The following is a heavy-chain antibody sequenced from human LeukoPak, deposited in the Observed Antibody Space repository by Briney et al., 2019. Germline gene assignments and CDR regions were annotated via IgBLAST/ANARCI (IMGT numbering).Heavy chain of an antibody. Sequence: GGSLRLSCAASGFTFSNYWMHWVRQAPGKGLVWVSRINTDGSSTDYADSVKGRFTISRDNAKLYLQMNSLRAEDTAVYYCAGGQGWHFDLWGRGTLITVSS. D-gene: IGHD2-15*01. CDR2: INTDGSST. V-gene: IGHV3-74*01. CDR3: AGGQGWHFDL. CDR1: GFTFSNYW. J-gene: IGHJ2*01.